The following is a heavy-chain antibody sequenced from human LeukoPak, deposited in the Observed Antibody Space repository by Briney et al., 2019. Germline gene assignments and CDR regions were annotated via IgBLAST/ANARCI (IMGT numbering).Heavy chain of an antibody. CDR1: GGSFSGYY. D-gene: IGHD2-2*02. Sequence: PSETLSLTCAVYGGSFSGYYWSWIRQPPGKGLEWIGEINHSGSTNYNPSLKSRVTISVDTSKNQFSLKLSSVTAADTAVYYCARGFPDIVVVPAAIRAVFSPPRFDYWGQGTLVTVSS. CDR3: ARGFPDIVVVPAAIRAVFSPPRFDY. CDR2: INHSGST. J-gene: IGHJ4*02. V-gene: IGHV4-34*01.